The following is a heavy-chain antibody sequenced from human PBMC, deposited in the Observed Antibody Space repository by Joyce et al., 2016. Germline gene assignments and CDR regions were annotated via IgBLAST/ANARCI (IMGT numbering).Heavy chain of an antibody. CDR1: GFTFNTYW. CDR3: GRVLPEGHSGGWSDY. J-gene: IGHJ4*02. Sequence: EVQLVESGGGLVHPGGSLRLSCAASGFTFNTYWMSWVRQAPGKGLEWVASVKIDVSLKYYLDSVKGRFTISRDNAKNSLFLQMNSLRVEDTAVYYCGRVLPEGHSGGWSDYWGQGTLVTVSS. D-gene: IGHD6-19*01. CDR2: VKIDVSLK. V-gene: IGHV3-7*01.